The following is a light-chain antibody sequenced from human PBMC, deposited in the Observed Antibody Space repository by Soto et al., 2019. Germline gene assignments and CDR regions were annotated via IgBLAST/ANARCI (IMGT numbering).Light chain of an antibody. CDR3: QQYKNYSYT. V-gene: IGKV1-5*03. Sequence: DIQMTQSPSTLSSSVGDRVTITCRASQSIGRWLAWYQQKPGKAPKLLIYKTSSLETGVPSRFSGSGFETEFTLTINSLQPDDFATYYCQQYKNYSYTFGQGTKLEIK. J-gene: IGKJ2*01. CDR2: KTS. CDR1: QSIGRW.